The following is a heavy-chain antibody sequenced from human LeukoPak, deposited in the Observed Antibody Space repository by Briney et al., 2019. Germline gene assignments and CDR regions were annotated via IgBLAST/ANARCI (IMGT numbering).Heavy chain of an antibody. D-gene: IGHD6-13*01. CDR3: ARQGYYSDY. J-gene: IGHJ4*02. V-gene: IGHV4-59*08. CDR1: GGSISSYY. CDR2: IYYSGST. Sequence: SETLSLTCTVSGGSISSYYWSWIRQPPGKGLEWIGYIYYSGSTNYNLSLKSRVTISVDTSKNQFSLKLSSVTAADTAVYYCARQGYYSDYWGQGTLVTVSS.